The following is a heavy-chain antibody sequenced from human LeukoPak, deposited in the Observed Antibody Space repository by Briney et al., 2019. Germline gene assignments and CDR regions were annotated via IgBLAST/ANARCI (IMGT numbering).Heavy chain of an antibody. CDR3: AAQYSGYVRLDY. CDR2: ISHSGGT. CDR1: GGSFSGYY. V-gene: IGHV4-34*01. Sequence: SETLSLTCAVYGGSFSGYYWSWIRQPPGKGLEWIGEISHSGGTNYNPSLKSRVTISVDTSKNQFSLKLSSVTAADTAVYYCAAQYSGYVRLDYWGQGTLVTVS. D-gene: IGHD5-12*01. J-gene: IGHJ4*02.